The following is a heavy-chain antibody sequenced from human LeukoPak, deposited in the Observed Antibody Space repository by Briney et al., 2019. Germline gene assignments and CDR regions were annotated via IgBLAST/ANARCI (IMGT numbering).Heavy chain of an antibody. CDR3: ARDGWATFDY. CDR2: ISSSSTYI. Sequence: GGSLRLSCAASGFTFSSYTMNWVRQAPGKGLEWVSSISSSSTYIYYADSVRDRFTISRDNAKKSLFLQMNSLRAEDTAVYYCARDGWATFDYWGQGTLVTVSS. D-gene: IGHD5-12*01. CDR1: GFTFSSYT. J-gene: IGHJ4*02. V-gene: IGHV3-21*01.